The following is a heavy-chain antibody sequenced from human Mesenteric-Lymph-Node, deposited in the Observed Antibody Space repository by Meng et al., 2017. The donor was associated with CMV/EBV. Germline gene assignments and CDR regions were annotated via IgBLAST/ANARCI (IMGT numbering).Heavy chain of an antibody. CDR3: ATQNNEIYSYYFDY. V-gene: IGHV3-30*02. CDR2: IRFDGSNR. D-gene: IGHD1-26*01. Sequence: GESLKISCEESGFTFTSYGMHWVRQAPGKGLEWVAFIRFDGSNRYYADSVKGRFTISRDNSKNTLHLQMNSLRAEDTAVYYCATQNNEIYSYYFDYWGQGTLVTVSS. J-gene: IGHJ4*02. CDR1: GFTFTSYG.